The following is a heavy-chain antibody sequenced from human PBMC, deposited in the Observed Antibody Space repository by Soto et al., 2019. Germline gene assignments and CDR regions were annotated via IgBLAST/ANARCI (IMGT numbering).Heavy chain of an antibody. CDR2: ILSSGGPT. D-gene: IGHD3-10*01. CDR3: AKDHRGPTREEAFDY. Sequence: GGSLRLSCAASGFTFSSCAMSWVRQAPGKGLEWVSAILSSGGPTFYADSVKGRFTISRDNSKNTLYLQMNSLRAEDTAIYYCAKDHRGPTREEAFDYWGQGTLVTVSS. J-gene: IGHJ4*02. CDR1: GFTFSSCA. V-gene: IGHV3-23*01.